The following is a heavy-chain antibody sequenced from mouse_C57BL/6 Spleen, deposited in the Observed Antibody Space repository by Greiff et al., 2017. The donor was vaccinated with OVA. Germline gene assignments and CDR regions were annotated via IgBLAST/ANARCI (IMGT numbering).Heavy chain of an antibody. J-gene: IGHJ3*01. CDR3: ARDKVVDEFAY. Sequence: EVKLLESGPGLVKPSQSLSLTCSVTGYSITSGYYWNWIRQFPGNKLEWMGYISYDGSNNYNPSLKNRISITRDTSKNQFFLKLNSVTTEDTATYYCARDKVVDEFAYGGQGTLVTVSA. CDR2: ISYDGSN. CDR1: GYSITSGYY. D-gene: IGHD1-3*01. V-gene: IGHV3-6*01.